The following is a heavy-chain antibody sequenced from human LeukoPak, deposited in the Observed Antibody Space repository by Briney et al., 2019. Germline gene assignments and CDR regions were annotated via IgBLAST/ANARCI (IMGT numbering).Heavy chain of an antibody. CDR1: GPFKFKNFW. CDR2: IKPDGRET. J-gene: IGHJ6*02. Sequence: GGSLRLSCVASGPFKFKNFWMTWVRQAPGKGLERVTTIKPDGRETYYVDSVKGRFSLSRDNAKNSLLLQMNSLRAEDTAIYYCARGHYGMDVWGQGTSVTVSS. V-gene: IGHV3-7*05. CDR3: ARGHYGMDV.